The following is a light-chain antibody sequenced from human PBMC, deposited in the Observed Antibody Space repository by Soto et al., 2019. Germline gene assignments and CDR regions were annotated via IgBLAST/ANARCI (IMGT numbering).Light chain of an antibody. V-gene: IGKV3-20*01. CDR1: QSVSSSY. Sequence: EIVLTQSPGTLSLSPGERATLSCRASQSVSSSYLAWYQQKPGQAPRVLIYGASSRATGIPDRFSGSGSGTDFTLTISRLEPEDFAVYYCQQYGSPPPRTFGQGTKLEIK. CDR2: GAS. CDR3: QQYGSPPPRT. J-gene: IGKJ2*01.